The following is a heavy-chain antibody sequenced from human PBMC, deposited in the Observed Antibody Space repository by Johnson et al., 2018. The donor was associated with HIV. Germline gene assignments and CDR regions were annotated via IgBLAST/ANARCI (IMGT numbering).Heavy chain of an antibody. CDR3: AKDVHGAFDI. Sequence: QVQLVESGGGLVQPGGSLRLSCAASGFTFSSYAMHWVRQAPGKGLEWVAVISYDGSNKYYADSVKGRFTIYRDNSKNTLYLQMNSLRAEDTAVYYCAKDVHGAFDIWGQGTMVTVSS. D-gene: IGHD6-6*01. CDR1: GFTFSSYA. V-gene: IGHV3-30*04. CDR2: ISYDGSNK. J-gene: IGHJ3*02.